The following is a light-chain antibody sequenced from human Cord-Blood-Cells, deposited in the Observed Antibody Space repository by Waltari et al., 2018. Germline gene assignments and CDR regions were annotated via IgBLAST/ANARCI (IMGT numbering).Light chain of an antibody. CDR3: CSYAGSSTLV. CDR2: EVS. Sequence: QSALTQPASVSGSPGQSITISCTGTSTDVGRYNLVSWYQQHPGKAPKRMIYEVSKRPSGVSNRFSGSKSGNTASLTISGLQAEDEADYYCCSYAGSSTLVFGGGTKLTVL. CDR1: STDVGRYNL. J-gene: IGLJ3*02. V-gene: IGLV2-23*02.